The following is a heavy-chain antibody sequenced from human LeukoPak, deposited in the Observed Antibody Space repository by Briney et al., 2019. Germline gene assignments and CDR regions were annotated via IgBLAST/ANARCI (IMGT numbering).Heavy chain of an antibody. Sequence: GGSLRLSCVTSGFTFSHYYMTWIRQAPGKGLEWVSYISGTGNNKYYADSVKGRFTISRDNAQNSLYLQMSSLRAEDTAMYYCTTDHTYDYVWGSYRLFDYWGQGTLVTVSS. CDR1: GFTFSHYY. CDR2: ISGTGNNK. V-gene: IGHV3-11*01. J-gene: IGHJ4*02. CDR3: TTDHTYDYVWGSYRLFDY. D-gene: IGHD3-16*02.